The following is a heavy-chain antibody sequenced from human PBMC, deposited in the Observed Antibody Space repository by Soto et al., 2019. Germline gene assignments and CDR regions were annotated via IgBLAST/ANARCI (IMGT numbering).Heavy chain of an antibody. CDR1: GFTFSGYS. D-gene: IGHD6-19*01. CDR2: INTNGVNT. J-gene: IGHJ4*02. CDR3: ARGRVEDSSGWATYFDY. V-gene: IGHV3-64*01. Sequence: EVQLVESGGGLVQPGGSLRLSCAASGFTFSGYSMFWVRQAPGKGLEYVSAINTNGVNTFYAKSVKGRFTISRDNSKNTMYLQMGSLRDEDMAVYYCARGRVEDSSGWATYFDYWGQGTLVTVSS.